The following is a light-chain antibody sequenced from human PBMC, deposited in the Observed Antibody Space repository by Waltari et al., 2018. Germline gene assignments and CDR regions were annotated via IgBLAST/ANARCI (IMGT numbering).Light chain of an antibody. V-gene: IGKV3-20*01. CDR1: QSVSRF. Sequence: EIVLTQSPGTLSLSPGERATLSCRASQSVSRFLAWYQQQPGQAPRLLIYDTTTRATGIPERFSGSGSGTDFSLTISRLEPEDFAVYYCQKYGSLPATFGQGTKVEIK. CDR3: QKYGSLPAT. CDR2: DTT. J-gene: IGKJ1*01.